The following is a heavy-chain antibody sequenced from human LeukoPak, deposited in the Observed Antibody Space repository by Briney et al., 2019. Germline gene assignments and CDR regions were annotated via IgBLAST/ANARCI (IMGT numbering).Heavy chain of an antibody. D-gene: IGHD1-26*01. CDR3: ANLRLPVGATTFDY. J-gene: IGHJ4*02. Sequence: QSGGSLRLSCAASGFTFSSYTMSWVRQAPGKGLEWVSGISDSGGSTYHADSVKGRFTISRDNSKNTLYLQMNSLRAEDTAVYYCANLRLPVGATTFDYWGQGTLVTVSS. CDR1: GFTFSSYT. CDR2: ISDSGGST. V-gene: IGHV3-23*01.